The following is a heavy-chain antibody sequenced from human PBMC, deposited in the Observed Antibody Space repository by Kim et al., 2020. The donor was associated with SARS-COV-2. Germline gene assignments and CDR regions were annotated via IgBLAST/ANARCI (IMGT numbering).Heavy chain of an antibody. CDR2: IIPIFGTA. CDR1: GGTFSSYA. J-gene: IGHJ3*02. V-gene: IGHV1-69*13. CDR3: ASDNSGSYFGAFDI. D-gene: IGHD1-26*01. Sequence: SVKVSCKASGGTFSSYAISWVRQAPGQGLEWMGGIIPIFGTANYAQKFQGRVTITADESTSTAYMELSSLRSEDTAVYYCASDNSGSYFGAFDIWGQGTMVTVS.